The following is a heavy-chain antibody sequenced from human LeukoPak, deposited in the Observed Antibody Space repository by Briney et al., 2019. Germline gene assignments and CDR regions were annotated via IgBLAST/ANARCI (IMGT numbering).Heavy chain of an antibody. Sequence: GGSLRLSCAASGFTFSSYWMHWVRQAPGKGLVWVSRINSDGSSTSYADSVKGRFTISRDNAKNTLYLQMNSLRAEDTAVYYCARAGIWGATNYYYYMDVWGKGTTVTISS. CDR1: GFTFSSYW. CDR3: ARAGIWGATNYYYYMDV. D-gene: IGHD5-12*01. CDR2: INSDGSST. V-gene: IGHV3-74*01. J-gene: IGHJ6*03.